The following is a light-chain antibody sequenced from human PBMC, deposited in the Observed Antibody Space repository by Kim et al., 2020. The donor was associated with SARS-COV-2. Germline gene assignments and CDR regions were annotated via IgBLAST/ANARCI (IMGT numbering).Light chain of an antibody. Sequence: SYELTQPPSVSVAPGKTARITCGGNNIGSKSVHWYQQKPGQAPVLVIYYDSDRSSGIPERFSGANSGDTATLTICRVEAGDEDDYYCQGWDSSSDHPVFG. CDR3: QGWDSSSDHPV. CDR1: NIGSKS. J-gene: IGLJ3*02. V-gene: IGLV3-21*04. CDR2: YDS.